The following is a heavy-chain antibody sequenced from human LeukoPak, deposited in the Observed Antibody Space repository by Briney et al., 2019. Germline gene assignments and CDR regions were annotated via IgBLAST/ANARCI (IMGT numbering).Heavy chain of an antibody. V-gene: IGHV3-74*01. CDR1: GYTFSKYL. CDR2: INTDGTVT. J-gene: IGHJ4*02. CDR3: ATKQWLAPPPDS. D-gene: IGHD6-19*01. Sequence: PEGSLRLSCAAPGYTFSKYLMLWVRQAPGKGLESVSRINTDGTVTTYADSVKGRFTVSRDNADNTMFLQMNSVRDEDTAVYYCATKQWLAPPPDSWGQGTPVTVSS.